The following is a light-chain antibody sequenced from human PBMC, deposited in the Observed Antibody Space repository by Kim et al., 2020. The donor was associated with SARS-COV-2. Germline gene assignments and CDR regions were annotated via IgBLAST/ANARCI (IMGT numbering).Light chain of an antibody. Sequence: EIVLTQSPGTLSLSPGERATLSCRASQSVGSYLAWYQQKPGQAPRLLIYDASNRATGIPVRFSGSGSGTDFTLTISSLEPEDFAVYYCQHRRNWPLTFGGGTKVDIK. J-gene: IGKJ4*01. CDR3: QHRRNWPLT. CDR2: DAS. V-gene: IGKV3-11*01. CDR1: QSVGSY.